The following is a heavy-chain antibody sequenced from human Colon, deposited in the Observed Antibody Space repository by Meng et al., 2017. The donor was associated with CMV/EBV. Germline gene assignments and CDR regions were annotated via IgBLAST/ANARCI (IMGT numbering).Heavy chain of an antibody. Sequence: GSLRLSCAVYGGSFSGYYWSWIRQPPGKGLEWIGEINHSGSTNYNPSLKSRVTISVDTSKNQFSLKLSSVTAADTAVYYCARGWQLVVDYWGQGTLVTVSS. J-gene: IGHJ4*02. CDR3: ARGWQLVVDY. V-gene: IGHV4-34*01. CDR1: GGSFSGYY. CDR2: INHSGST. D-gene: IGHD6-6*01.